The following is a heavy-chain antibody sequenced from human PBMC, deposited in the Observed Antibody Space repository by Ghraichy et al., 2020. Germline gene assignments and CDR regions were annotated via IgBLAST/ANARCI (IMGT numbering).Heavy chain of an antibody. V-gene: IGHV3-23*01. CDR3: AKDDGDFWSGYNPPPEYFQH. D-gene: IGHD3-3*01. J-gene: IGHJ1*01. CDR2: ISGSGGST. CDR1: GFTFSSYA. Sequence: GGSLRLSCAASGFTFSSYAMSWVRQAPGKGLEWVSAISGSGGSTYYADSVKGRFTISRDNSKNSLYLQMNSLRAEDTAVYYCAKDDGDFWSGYNPPPEYFQHWGQGTLVTVSS.